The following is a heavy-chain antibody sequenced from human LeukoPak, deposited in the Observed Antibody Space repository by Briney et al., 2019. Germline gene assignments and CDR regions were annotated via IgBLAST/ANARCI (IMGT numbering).Heavy chain of an antibody. CDR1: GYTFTSYG. J-gene: IGHJ6*02. CDR3: VREVSMVRGVITFYHYNGMDV. Sequence: GASVKVSCKASGYTFTSYGISWVRQAPGQGLEWMGWISAYNGYTNYAQNFQGRVTMTTDASTSTAYMELRSLRPDDTAVYYCVREVSMVRGVITFYHYNGMDVWGQGTAVTVSS. V-gene: IGHV1-18*01. D-gene: IGHD3-10*01. CDR2: ISAYNGYT.